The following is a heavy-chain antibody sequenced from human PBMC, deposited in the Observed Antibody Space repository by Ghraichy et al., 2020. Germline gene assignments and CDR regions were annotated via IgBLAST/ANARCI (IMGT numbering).Heavy chain of an antibody. Sequence: SETLSLTCTVSGGSISSRGYYWDWIRQPPGKGLESIGSIYYSGTTYYNPSLKSRVTMSVDTSKNQFSLRLTSLTAADTAVYYCARLPDPYYYGSGSYPPYYCDYWGQGTLVTVSS. J-gene: IGHJ4*02. CDR3: ARLPDPYYYGSGSYPPYYCDY. CDR1: GGSISSRGYY. D-gene: IGHD3-10*01. V-gene: IGHV4-39*01. CDR2: IYYSGTT.